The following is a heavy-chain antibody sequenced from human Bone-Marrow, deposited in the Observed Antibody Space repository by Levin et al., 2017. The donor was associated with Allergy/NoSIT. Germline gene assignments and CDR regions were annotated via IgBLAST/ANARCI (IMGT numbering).Heavy chain of an antibody. CDR1: GFSFSIFS. Sequence: GESLKISCAASGFSFSIFSMNWVRQAPGKGLEWVSSISSDGTSTYYSESVKGRFTVSRDNAKNSLYLQMNSLRAEDTAIYYCARDQLWQWGYYYYGMDVWGQGTTVTVSS. CDR3: ARDQLWQWGYYYYGMDV. V-gene: IGHV3-21*06. D-gene: IGHD3-16*01. CDR2: ISSDGTST. J-gene: IGHJ6*02.